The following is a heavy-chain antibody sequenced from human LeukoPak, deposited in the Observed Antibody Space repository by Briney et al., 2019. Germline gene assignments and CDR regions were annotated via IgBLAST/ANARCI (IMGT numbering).Heavy chain of an antibody. CDR3: ARSYEGFLEWLGWDY. Sequence: ASVKVSCKASGYTFTSYDINWVRQATGQGLEWMGWMNPNSGNTGYAQKFQGRVTITRNTSISTAYMELSSLRSEDTAVYYCARSYEGFLEWLGWDYWGQGTLVTVSS. V-gene: IGHV1-8*03. CDR2: MNPNSGNT. D-gene: IGHD3-3*01. CDR1: GYTFTSYD. J-gene: IGHJ4*02.